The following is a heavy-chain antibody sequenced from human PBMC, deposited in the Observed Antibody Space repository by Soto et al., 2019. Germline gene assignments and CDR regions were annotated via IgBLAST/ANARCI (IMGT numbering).Heavy chain of an antibody. CDR2: ISAYNGNT. CDR3: ARVPGIQLWVPYDY. D-gene: IGHD5-18*01. Sequence: ASVKVSCKASGYTFTSYGISWVRQAPGQGLEWMGWISAYNGNTNYAQKLQGRVTITRDTSASTAYMELSSLRSEDTAVYYCARVPGIQLWVPYDYWGQGTLVTVSS. V-gene: IGHV1-18*04. CDR1: GYTFTSYG. J-gene: IGHJ4*02.